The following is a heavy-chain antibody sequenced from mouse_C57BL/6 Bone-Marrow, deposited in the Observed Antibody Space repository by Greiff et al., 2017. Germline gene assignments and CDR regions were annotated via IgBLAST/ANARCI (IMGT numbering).Heavy chain of an antibody. J-gene: IGHJ3*01. D-gene: IGHD1-1*01. CDR2: IHPNSGST. CDR3: ANYYYGSSRFAY. V-gene: IGHV1-64*01. CDR1: GYTFTSYW. Sequence: QVQLQQSGAELVKPGASVKLSCKASGYTFTSYWMHWVKQRPGQGLEWIGMIHPNSGSTNYNEKFKSKATLTVDKSSSTAYMQLSSLTSEDSAVYYCANYYYGSSRFAYWGQGTLVTVSA.